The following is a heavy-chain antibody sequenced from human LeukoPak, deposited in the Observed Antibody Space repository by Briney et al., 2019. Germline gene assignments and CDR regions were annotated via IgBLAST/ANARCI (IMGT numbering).Heavy chain of an antibody. V-gene: IGHV3-15*01. J-gene: IGHJ6*03. D-gene: IGHD2-2*01. CDR2: IKSKTDGGTT. CDR1: GFTFSNAW. CDR3: AKAAYCSSTSCYPPYYYYYMDV. Sequence: GGSLRLSCAASGFTFSNAWMSWVRQAPGKGLEWVGRIKSKTDGGTTDYAAPVKGRFTISRDDSKNTLYLQMNSLRAEDTAVYYCAKAAYCSSTSCYPPYYYYYMDVWGKGTTVTVSS.